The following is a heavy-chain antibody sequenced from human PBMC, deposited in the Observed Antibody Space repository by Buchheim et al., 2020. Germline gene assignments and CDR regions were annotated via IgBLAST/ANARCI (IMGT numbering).Heavy chain of an antibody. CDR1: GFTFNSYT. J-gene: IGHJ4*02. CDR2: ITSGGAT. D-gene: IGHD3-10*01. Sequence: EVQLLESGGGLVQIGGSLRLSCAASGFTFNSYTMSWVRQAPGKGLEWVSSITSGGATYYTDSVRGRFTISRDNSMITLYLQVSSTRVEDTALYYCVQSRVSTNGLLDYWGQGTL. CDR3: VQSRVSTNGLLDY. V-gene: IGHV3-23*01.